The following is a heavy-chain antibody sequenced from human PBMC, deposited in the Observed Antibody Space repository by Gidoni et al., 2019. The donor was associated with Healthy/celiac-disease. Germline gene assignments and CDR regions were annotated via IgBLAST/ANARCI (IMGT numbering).Heavy chain of an antibody. D-gene: IGHD2-2*01. CDR3: AKARCSSTSCSHDY. CDR2: ISWNSGSI. V-gene: IGHV3-9*01. Sequence: EVQLVESGGGLVQPGRSLRLSCAASGFTFDAYAMHWVRQAPGKGLEWVSGISWNSGSIGYADSVKGRFTISRDNAKNSLYLQMNSLRAEDTALYYCAKARCSSTSCSHDYWGQGTLVTVSS. CDR1: GFTFDAYA. J-gene: IGHJ4*02.